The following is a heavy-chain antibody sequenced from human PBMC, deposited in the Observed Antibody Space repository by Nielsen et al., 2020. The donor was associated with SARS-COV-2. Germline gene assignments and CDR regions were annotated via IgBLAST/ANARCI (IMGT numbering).Heavy chain of an antibody. V-gene: IGHV3-21*04. D-gene: IGHD6-13*01. CDR2: ISSSSSYI. CDR1: GFTFSSYS. J-gene: IGHJ4*02. Sequence: GESLKISCAASGFTFSSYSMNWVRQAPGKGLEWVSSISSSSSYIYYADSVKGRFTISRDNSKNTLYLQMNSLRAEDTAVYYCAKAGSSSWNWGQGTLVTVSS. CDR3: AKAGSSSWN.